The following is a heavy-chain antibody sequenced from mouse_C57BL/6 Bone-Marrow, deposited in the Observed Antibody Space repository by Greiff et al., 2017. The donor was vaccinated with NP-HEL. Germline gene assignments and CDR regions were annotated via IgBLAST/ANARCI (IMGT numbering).Heavy chain of an antibody. Sequence: EVKLVESGPELVKPGASVKISCKASGYSFTDYNMNWVKQSNGKSLEWIGVINPNYGTTSYNQKFKGKATLTVDQSSSTAYMQLNSLTSEDSAVYYCARRWAYYSNFYAMDYWGQGTSVTVSS. J-gene: IGHJ4*01. V-gene: IGHV1-39*01. D-gene: IGHD2-5*01. CDR3: ARRWAYYSNFYAMDY. CDR2: INPNYGTT. CDR1: GYSFTDYN.